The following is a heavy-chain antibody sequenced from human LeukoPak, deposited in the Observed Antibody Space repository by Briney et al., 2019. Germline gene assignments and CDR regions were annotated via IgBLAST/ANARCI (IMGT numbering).Heavy chain of an antibody. CDR2: MNPNSGNT. CDR3: ARKYNVRGWYYYYYMDV. CDR1: GYTFTSYD. J-gene: IGHJ6*03. D-gene: IGHD3-10*02. V-gene: IGHV1-8*01. Sequence: GASVKVSCKASGYTFTSYDINWVRQATGQGLEWMGWMNPNSGNTGYAQKFQGRVTMTRNTSISTAYMELSSLRSEDTAVYYSARKYNVRGWYYYYYMDVWGKGTTVTVSS.